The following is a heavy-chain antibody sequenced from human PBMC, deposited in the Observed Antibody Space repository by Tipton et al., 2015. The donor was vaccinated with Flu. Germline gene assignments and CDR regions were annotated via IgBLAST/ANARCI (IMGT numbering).Heavy chain of an antibody. D-gene: IGHD1/OR15-1a*01. J-gene: IGHJ6*02. CDR1: GFTVSSNY. Sequence: SLRLSCAASGFTVSSNYMSWVRQAPGKGLEWVSVIYSGGSTYYADSVKGRFTISRDNSKNTLYLQMNSLRAEDTAVYYCARDKGGTGTAPPRFYYGMDVWGQGTTGPVSS. CDR3: ARDKGGTGTAPPRFYYGMDV. CDR2: IYSGGST. V-gene: IGHV3-53*01.